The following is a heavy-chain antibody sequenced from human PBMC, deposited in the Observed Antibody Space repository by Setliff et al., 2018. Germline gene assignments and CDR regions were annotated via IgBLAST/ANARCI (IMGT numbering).Heavy chain of an antibody. V-gene: IGHV3-15*01. CDR3: TRDSQTCWSGYYSGSGCYYYMDV. J-gene: IGHJ6*03. Sequence: PGGSLRLSCAGSGFTFNSAGMSWVRQAPGKGLEWVGRVKSKTDDGTTDYAAPVRGRFTISRDDSTSTLYLQMNSLKTEDTAVYYCTRDSQTCWSGYYSGSGCYYYMDVWGKGTTVTVSS. CDR1: GFTFNSAG. CDR2: VKSKTDDGTT. D-gene: IGHD3-3*01.